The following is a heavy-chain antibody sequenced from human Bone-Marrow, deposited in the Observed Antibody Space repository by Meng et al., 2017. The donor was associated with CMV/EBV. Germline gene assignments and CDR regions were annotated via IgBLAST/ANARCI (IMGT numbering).Heavy chain of an antibody. CDR3: ATLTGTSNAFDI. CDR2: IIPIFGTA. V-gene: IGHV1-69*12. J-gene: IGHJ3*02. Sequence: VQVVQSGGEGKKPGSSVKVSCKASGGTFSSYAISWVRQAPGQGLEWMGGIIPIFGTANYAQKFQGRVTITADESTSTAYMELSSLRSEDTAVYYCATLTGTSNAFDIWGQGTMVTVSS. D-gene: IGHD1-7*01. CDR1: GGTFSSYA.